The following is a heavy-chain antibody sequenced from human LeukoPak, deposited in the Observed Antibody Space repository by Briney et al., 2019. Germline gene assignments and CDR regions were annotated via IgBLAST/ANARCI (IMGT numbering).Heavy chain of an antibody. CDR1: GYTLTELS. Sequence: ASVKVSCKVSGYTLTELSMHWVRQAPGKGLEWMGGFDPEDGETIYAQKFQGTVTMTEDTSTDTAYMELSSLRSEDTAVYYCATDEYCSSTSCYVPWGQGTLVTVSS. V-gene: IGHV1-24*01. J-gene: IGHJ5*02. CDR3: ATDEYCSSTSCYVP. D-gene: IGHD2-2*01. CDR2: FDPEDGET.